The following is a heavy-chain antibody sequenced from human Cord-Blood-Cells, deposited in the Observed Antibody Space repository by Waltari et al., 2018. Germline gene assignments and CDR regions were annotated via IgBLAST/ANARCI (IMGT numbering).Heavy chain of an antibody. CDR3: ARDLEITELSGGAFDI. D-gene: IGHD1-26*01. Sequence: QVQLQQSGPGLVKPSQPLSLTCAISGDRVSSNTAAWNWIRQSPSRGLEWLGRTYYRSKWYNDYAVSVKSRITINPDTSKNQFSLQLNSVTPEDTAVYYCARDLEITELSGGAFDIWGQGTMVTVSS. V-gene: IGHV6-1*01. CDR1: GDRVSSNTAA. CDR2: TYYRSKWYN. J-gene: IGHJ3*02.